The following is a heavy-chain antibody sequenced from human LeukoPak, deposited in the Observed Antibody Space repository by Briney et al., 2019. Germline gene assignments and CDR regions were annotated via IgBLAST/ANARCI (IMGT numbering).Heavy chain of an antibody. Sequence: SQTLSLTYPICRESVPKEWSSLFGHRQSPSRGLEWLGRTYYRSKWYNDYAVSVKSRITINPDTSKNQFSLQLNSVTPEDTAVYYCTRDGITSSGVNSGQGTLVTVSS. D-gene: IGHD6-6*01. V-gene: IGHV6-1*01. J-gene: IGHJ4*02. CDR3: TRDGITSSGVN. CDR1: RESVPKEWSS. CDR2: TYYRSKWYN.